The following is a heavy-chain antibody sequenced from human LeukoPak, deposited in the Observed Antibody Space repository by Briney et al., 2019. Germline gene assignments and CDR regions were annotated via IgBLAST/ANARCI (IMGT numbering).Heavy chain of an antibody. V-gene: IGHV3-73*01. CDR3: TRDSGTYNWSDP. CDR2: IDKKEKGYATAT. Sequence: PGGALRLSCAASGFTFSGSAIRWVRQSSGKRLEGGGQIDKKEKGYATATAYAASVKGRLTISRDDSSNAAYLQMKSLKTEETALYYCTRDSGTYNWSDPWGQGTLVTVSS. CDR1: GFTFSGSA. D-gene: IGHD1-26*01. J-gene: IGHJ5*02.